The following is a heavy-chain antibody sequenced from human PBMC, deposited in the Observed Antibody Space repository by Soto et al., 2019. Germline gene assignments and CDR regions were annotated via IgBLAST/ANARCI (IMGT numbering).Heavy chain of an antibody. V-gene: IGHV4-31*03. D-gene: IGHD4-17*01. J-gene: IGHJ6*02. CDR3: ARDTTTHYYGMDV. CDR2: IYYSGST. CDR1: CGSISSGGYY. Sequence: SETLSLTCTVSCGSISSGGYYWSWIRQHPGKGLEWIGYIYYSGSTYYNPSLKSRVTISVDTSKNQFSLRLSSVTAADTAVYYCARDTTTHYYGMDVWGQGTTVTVSS.